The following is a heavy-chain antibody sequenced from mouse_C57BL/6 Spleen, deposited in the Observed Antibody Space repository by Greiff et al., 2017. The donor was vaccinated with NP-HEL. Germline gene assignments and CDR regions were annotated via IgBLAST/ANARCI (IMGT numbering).Heavy chain of an antibody. Sequence: EVQLQQSGAELVKPGASVKLSCTASGFNIKDYYMHWVKQRTEQGLEWIGRIDPEDGETKYAQKFQGKATITEDTSSNTAYLQLSSLTSEDTAVYYCARRGFAYWGQGTLVTVSA. CDR3: ARRGFAY. CDR1: GFNIKDYY. CDR2: IDPEDGET. J-gene: IGHJ3*01. V-gene: IGHV14-2*01.